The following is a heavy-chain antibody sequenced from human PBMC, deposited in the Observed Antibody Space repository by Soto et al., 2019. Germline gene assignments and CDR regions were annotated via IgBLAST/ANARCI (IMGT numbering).Heavy chain of an antibody. CDR2: AYYSGMT. V-gene: IGHV4-39*01. Sequence: SETLSLTCTVSGDSIRSGIYYWGWIRQPPGKGLEWIGSAYYSGMTHYGPSLRGRVTISVDTSKNQFSLRLSSVSAADTATYYCARLPAEGVIAGGAMDLWGQGTTVTVSS. D-gene: IGHD2-8*01. CDR3: ARLPAEGVIAGGAMDL. J-gene: IGHJ6*02. CDR1: GDSIRSGIYY.